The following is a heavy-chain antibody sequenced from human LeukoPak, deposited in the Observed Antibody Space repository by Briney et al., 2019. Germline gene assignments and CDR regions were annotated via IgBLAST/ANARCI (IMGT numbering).Heavy chain of an antibody. CDR1: GGSISSTIYY. V-gene: IGHV4-39*01. J-gene: IGHJ4*02. D-gene: IGHD6-13*01. CDR3: ARHSSSLPFDS. Sequence: PSETLSLTCTVSGGSISSTIYYWGWIRHPPGKGLEWIGSIYYSGSTYYNPSLKSRVTISVDTSKNQFSLKLSSVTAADTAVYCCARHSSSLPFDSWGQGTLVTVSS. CDR2: IYYSGST.